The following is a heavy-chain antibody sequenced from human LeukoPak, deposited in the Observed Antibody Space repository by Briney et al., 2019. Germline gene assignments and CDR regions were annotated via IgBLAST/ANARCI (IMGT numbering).Heavy chain of an antibody. CDR2: IWYDGSNK. J-gene: IGHJ6*03. Sequence: GGSLRLSCAASGFTFSSYGMHWVRQAPGKGLEWVAVIWYDGSNKYYADSVKGRFTISRDNSKNTLYLQMNSLRAEDTAVYYCARDRSGDYAYYMDVWGKGTTVTVSS. D-gene: IGHD4-17*01. CDR1: GFTFSSYG. CDR3: ARDRSGDYAYYMDV. V-gene: IGHV3-33*01.